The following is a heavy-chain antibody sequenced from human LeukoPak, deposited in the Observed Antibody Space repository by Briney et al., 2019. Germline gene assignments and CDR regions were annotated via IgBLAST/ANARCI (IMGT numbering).Heavy chain of an antibody. CDR3: VKERDRGIEVADDFDY. Sequence: GGSLRLSCEASGFTFSMYSMAWVRQAPGKGLEWVSVINDRGGYIQDADSVKGRFTISRDNSQNTLFLQMNSLRDVDTAVYYCVKERDRGIEVADDFDYWGQGTLVTVSS. CDR1: GFTFSMYS. V-gene: IGHV3-23*01. CDR2: INDRGGYI. D-gene: IGHD6-19*01. J-gene: IGHJ4*02.